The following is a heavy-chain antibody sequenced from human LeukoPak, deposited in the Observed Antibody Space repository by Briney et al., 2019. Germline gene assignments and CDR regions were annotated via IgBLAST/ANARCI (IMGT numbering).Heavy chain of an antibody. Sequence: QPGGSLRLSCAASGFTFSSYAMSWVRQAPGKGLEWVSASSGSGGSTYYADSVKGRFTISRDNSKNTLYLQMNSLRAEDTAVYYRAKSLTGGDSYYFDYWGQGTLVTVSS. J-gene: IGHJ4*02. D-gene: IGHD2-21*02. CDR1: GFTFSSYA. V-gene: IGHV3-23*01. CDR2: SSGSGGST. CDR3: AKSLTGGDSYYFDY.